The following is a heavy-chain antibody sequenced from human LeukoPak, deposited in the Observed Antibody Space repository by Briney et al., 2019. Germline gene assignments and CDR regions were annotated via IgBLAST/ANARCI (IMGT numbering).Heavy chain of an antibody. D-gene: IGHD5-24*01. Sequence: GGSLRLSCAASGFTFSSHWMHWVRQAPGKGLVWVSRINGDGSNTTYADSVKGRFTISRDNAKNTLYLQMNSLGAEDTAVYYCAKDGMATISYYFDYWGQGTLVTVSS. CDR2: INGDGSNT. J-gene: IGHJ4*02. CDR3: AKDGMATISYYFDY. V-gene: IGHV3-74*03. CDR1: GFTFSSHW.